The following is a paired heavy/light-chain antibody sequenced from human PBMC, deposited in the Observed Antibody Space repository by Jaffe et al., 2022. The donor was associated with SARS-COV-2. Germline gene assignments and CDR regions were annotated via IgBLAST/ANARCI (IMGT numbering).Heavy chain of an antibody. CDR3: ARSPYDSVWGSYRLYYFDS. Sequence: QVQLQESGPGLVKPSETLSLTCTVSGGSISPYYWSWIRQPPGEGLEWIGYIYFRGSTDYNPSLESRVTISVDTSKNQFSLKLRSVTAADTAVYYCARSPYDSVWGSYRLYYFDSWGQGTLVTVSS. CDR2: IYFRGST. J-gene: IGHJ4*02. D-gene: IGHD3-16*02. CDR1: GGSISPYY. V-gene: IGHV4-59*01.
Light chain of an antibody. V-gene: IGKV3-20*01. Sequence: EIVLTQSPGTLSLSPGERATLSCRASQSVRSSYLAWYQQKPGQVPRLLMYGASSRATGIPDRFSGSGSGADFTLTISRLEPEDFAVYYCQQYGDSPPTFGPGTKVDIK. J-gene: IGKJ3*01. CDR3: QQYGDSPPT. CDR1: QSVRSSY. CDR2: GAS.